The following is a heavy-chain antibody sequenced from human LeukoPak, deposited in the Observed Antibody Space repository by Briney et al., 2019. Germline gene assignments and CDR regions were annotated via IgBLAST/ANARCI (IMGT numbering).Heavy chain of an antibody. Sequence: ASVKVSCKASGYTFTGYYMHWVRQAPGQGLEWMGWINPNSGGTNYAQKFQGRVTMTRDTSIGTAYMELSRLRSDDTAVYYCATRLRGVIRFAFDIWGQGTMVTVSS. CDR1: GYTFTGYY. D-gene: IGHD3-10*01. V-gene: IGHV1-2*02. CDR3: ATRLRGVIRFAFDI. CDR2: INPNSGGT. J-gene: IGHJ3*02.